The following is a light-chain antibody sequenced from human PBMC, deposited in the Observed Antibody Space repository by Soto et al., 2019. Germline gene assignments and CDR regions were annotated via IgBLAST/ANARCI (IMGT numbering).Light chain of an antibody. CDR3: QQYNNWPRT. Sequence: EIVITQSQATLSGSPGERATLSCRASQSVSSNLAWYQQKPGQAPRLLIYGASTRATGIPARFSGSGSGTEFTLTISSLQSEDFAVYYCQQYNNWPRTFGQGTKVEIK. V-gene: IGKV3-15*01. CDR2: GAS. CDR1: QSVSSN. J-gene: IGKJ1*01.